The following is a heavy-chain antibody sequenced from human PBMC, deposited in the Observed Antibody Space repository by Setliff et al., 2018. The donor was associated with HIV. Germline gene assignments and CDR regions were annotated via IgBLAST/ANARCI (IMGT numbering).Heavy chain of an antibody. CDR2: IYYTGST. V-gene: IGHV4-59*03. Sequence: KPSETLSLTCTVSSGSISTYYWTWIRQPPGKGLEYIGYIYYTGSTDYNPSLNGRVTISIDMSKSQFSLKLNSVTAADTAVYYCWGAPTHYFGNNKSSWPDAFDIWGLGTMVTVSS. CDR3: WGAPTHYFGNNKSSWPDAFDI. J-gene: IGHJ3*02. D-gene: IGHD3-10*01. CDR1: SGSISTYY.